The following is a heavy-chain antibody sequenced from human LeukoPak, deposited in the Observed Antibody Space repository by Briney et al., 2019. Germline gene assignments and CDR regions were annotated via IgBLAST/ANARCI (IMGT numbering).Heavy chain of an antibody. J-gene: IGHJ4*02. CDR1: GFTFSSYA. D-gene: IGHD3-22*01. Sequence: GGSLRLSCAASGFTFSSYAMTWVRQAPGKRLQWVSAITGGGFSTFYADSVKGRFTISRDNSKNTLYLQMNSLRVEDTAVYYCAKYYSDSSGYYITPPARAPDYWGQGTLVTVSS. V-gene: IGHV3-23*01. CDR2: ITGGGFST. CDR3: AKYYSDSSGYYITPPARAPDY.